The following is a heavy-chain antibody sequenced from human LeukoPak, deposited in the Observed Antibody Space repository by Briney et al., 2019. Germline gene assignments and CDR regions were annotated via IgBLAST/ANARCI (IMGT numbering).Heavy chain of an antibody. Sequence: PGGSLRLTCTTSGFAFSSYAMSWVRQAPGQGLEWVSGISTTGADTYYADSVKGRLTIPRDNFKNTLYLQMNSLRAEDTAIYYCAKVAAGTLIDVWGQGTTVTVSS. CDR3: AKVAAGTLIDV. D-gene: IGHD1/OR15-1a*01. CDR1: GFAFSSYA. CDR2: ISTTGADT. V-gene: IGHV3-23*01. J-gene: IGHJ6*02.